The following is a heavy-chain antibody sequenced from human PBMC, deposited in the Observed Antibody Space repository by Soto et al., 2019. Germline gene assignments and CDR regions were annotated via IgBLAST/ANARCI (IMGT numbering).Heavy chain of an antibody. CDR3: ARHQSSGWYYFDY. Sequence: SETLSLTCTVSGGSISSSSSYWGWIRQPPGKGLEWIGTIYYGGSTYYNPSLKSRVTISVDTSKNQFSLKLSSVTAADTAVYYCARHQSSGWYYFDYWGQGTLVTVSS. J-gene: IGHJ4*02. CDR1: GGSISSSSSY. CDR2: IYYGGST. V-gene: IGHV4-39*01. D-gene: IGHD6-19*01.